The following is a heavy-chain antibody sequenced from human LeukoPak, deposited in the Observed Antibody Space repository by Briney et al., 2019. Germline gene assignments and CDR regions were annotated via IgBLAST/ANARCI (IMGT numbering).Heavy chain of an antibody. CDR2: INAGNGNT. CDR3: ARARYYDSSGYSFN. J-gene: IGHJ4*02. Sequence: ASVKVSCKASGYTFTSYAMHWVRQAPGQRLEWMGWINAGNGNTKYSQKFQGRVTMTTDTSTSTAYMELRSLRSDDTAVYYCARARYYDSSGYSFNWGQGTLVTVSS. CDR1: GYTFTSYA. D-gene: IGHD3-22*01. V-gene: IGHV1-3*01.